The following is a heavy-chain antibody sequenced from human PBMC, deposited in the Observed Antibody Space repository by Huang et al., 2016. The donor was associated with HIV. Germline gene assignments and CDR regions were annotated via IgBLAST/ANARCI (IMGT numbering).Heavy chain of an antibody. D-gene: IGHD3-3*01. V-gene: IGHV4-34*01. Sequence: QVHLQQWGAGLLKPSETLTLTCAVSGASFTGNYWTWIRQTPGKGLEWLGEINDSGATIYNPSLESRVTISIDRSKKQFSLRLSSMTAADTAVYYCARQWVLLDYLMGMDVWGQGTTVIVSS. J-gene: IGHJ6*02. CDR3: ARQWVLLDYLMGMDV. CDR1: GASFTGNY. CDR2: INDSGAT.